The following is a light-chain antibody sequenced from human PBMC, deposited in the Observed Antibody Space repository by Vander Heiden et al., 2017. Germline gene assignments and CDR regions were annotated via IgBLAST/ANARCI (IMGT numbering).Light chain of an antibody. CDR2: GAS. J-gene: IGKJ1*01. CDR3: QQYGNSRT. V-gene: IGKV3-20*01. CDR1: QSVTNTY. Sequence: EIVLTQSPGTLSLSPGERATLSCRASQSVTNTYLAWYQQKPGQAPRLLIYGASTRATGIPDRFSGSGSGTDFTLTISRVEPEDFAVYYWQQYGNSRTFGQGTKVETK.